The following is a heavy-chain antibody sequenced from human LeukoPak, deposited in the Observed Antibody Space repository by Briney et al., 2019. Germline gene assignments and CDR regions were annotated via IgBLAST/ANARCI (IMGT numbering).Heavy chain of an antibody. D-gene: IGHD1-26*01. CDR3: ARGSIVAASGAFDI. Sequence: SVKVSCKASGGTFSSYPVTWVRQAPGQRLEYMGGIIPSLGAANFVQKFQGRVAMTTDEATITVYMELSSLTSGDTAVYYCARGSIVAASGAFDIWGQGTMVIVSS. CDR2: IIPSLGAA. CDR1: GGTFSSYP. V-gene: IGHV1-69*16. J-gene: IGHJ3*02.